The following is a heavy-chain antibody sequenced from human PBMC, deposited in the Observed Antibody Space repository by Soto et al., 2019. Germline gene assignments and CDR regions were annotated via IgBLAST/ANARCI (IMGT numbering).Heavy chain of an antibody. CDR3: ARYSSSPSGYYYGMDV. CDR2: IIPIFGTA. V-gene: IGHV1-69*13. D-gene: IGHD6-6*01. J-gene: IGHJ6*02. CDR1: GGTFSSYA. Sequence: SSVKVSCKASGGTFSSYAISWVRHAPGQGLEWMGGIIPIFGTANYAQKFQGRVTITADESTSTAYMELSSLRSEDTAVYYCARYSSSPSGYYYGMDVWGQGTTVTVSS.